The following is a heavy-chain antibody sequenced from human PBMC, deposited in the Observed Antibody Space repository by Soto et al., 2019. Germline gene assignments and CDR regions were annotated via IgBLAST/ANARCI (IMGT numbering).Heavy chain of an antibody. V-gene: IGHV4-59*08. Sequence: PSETLSLTCTVSGDSISEYYWSWIRQPPGKGLEWIGYIYYSGSTNSNNPSLKSRVAISVDTSKNEFSLKLSSATAADTAVYYCARHSSGTSFDPWGQGTLVTVSS. CDR1: GDSISEYY. CDR3: ARHSSGTSFDP. D-gene: IGHD3-10*01. CDR2: IYYSGST. J-gene: IGHJ5*02.